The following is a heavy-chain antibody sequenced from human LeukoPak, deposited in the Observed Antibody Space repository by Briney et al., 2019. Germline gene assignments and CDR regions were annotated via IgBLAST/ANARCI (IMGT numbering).Heavy chain of an antibody. CDR2: IYYSGST. CDR3: ASEYLGGPDY. V-gene: IGHV4-39*07. J-gene: IGHJ4*02. Sequence: SETLSLTCTVSGGSISSSSYYWGWIRQPPGKGLEWIGSIYYSGSTYYNPSLKSRVTISVDTSKNQFSLKLSSVTAADTAVYYCASEYLGGPDYWGQGTLVTVSS. CDR1: GGSISSSSYY.